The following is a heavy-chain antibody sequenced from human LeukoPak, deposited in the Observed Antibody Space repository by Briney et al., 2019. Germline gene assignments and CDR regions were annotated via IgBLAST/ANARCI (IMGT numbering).Heavy chain of an antibody. CDR1: GDSISSYY. D-gene: IGHD3-16*02. Sequence: SETLSLTCTVSGDSISSYYWSWIRQPPGKGLEWIGYIYYSGSTNYNPSLKSRVTISVDTSKNQFSLKLSSVTAADTAVYYCARTYYDYVWGSYRFDYWGQGTLVTVSS. J-gene: IGHJ4*02. CDR3: ARTYYDYVWGSYRFDY. CDR2: IYYSGST. V-gene: IGHV4-59*01.